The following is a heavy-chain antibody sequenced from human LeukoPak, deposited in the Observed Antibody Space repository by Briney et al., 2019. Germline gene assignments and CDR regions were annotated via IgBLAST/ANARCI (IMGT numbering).Heavy chain of an antibody. CDR3: VKERDRGIEVADDFDY. V-gene: IGHV3-23*01. Sequence: GGSLGLSCEGTGFTFSMYSMAWVRQAPGKGLEWVSVINDRGGYIQDADSVKGRFTISRDNSQNTLFLKMNSLRDEDTAVYYCVKERDRGIEVADDFDYWGQGTLVTVSS. CDR2: INDRGGYI. J-gene: IGHJ4*02. CDR1: GFTFSMYS. D-gene: IGHD6-19*01.